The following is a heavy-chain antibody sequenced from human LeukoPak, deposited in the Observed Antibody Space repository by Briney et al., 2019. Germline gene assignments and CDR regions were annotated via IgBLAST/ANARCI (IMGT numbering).Heavy chain of an antibody. J-gene: IGHJ5*02. CDR2: IYYSGST. CDR3: ARHRSYVEIVATFSMGFDP. Sequence: PSETLSLTCTVSGGSISSSSYYWGWIRQPPGKGLEWIGSIYYSGSTYYNPSLKSRVTISVDTSKNQFSLKLSSVTAADTAVYYCARHRSYVEIVATFSMGFDPWGQGTLVTVSS. D-gene: IGHD5-12*01. CDR1: GGSISSSSYY. V-gene: IGHV4-39*01.